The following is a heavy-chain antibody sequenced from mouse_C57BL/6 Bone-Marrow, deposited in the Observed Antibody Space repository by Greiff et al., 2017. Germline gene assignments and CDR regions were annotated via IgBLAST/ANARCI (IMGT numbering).Heavy chain of an antibody. D-gene: IGHD3-2*02. CDR2: IDPSDSYT. Sequence: QVQLQQPGAELVKPGASVKLSCKASGYTFTSYWMQWVKQRPGQGLEWIGEIDPSDSYTNYNQKFKGKATLTVDTSSSTAYMQLSSLTSEDSAVYYCAKGRQLRLRYAMDYWGQGTSVTVSS. V-gene: IGHV1-50*01. CDR3: AKGRQLRLRYAMDY. J-gene: IGHJ4*01. CDR1: GYTFTSYW.